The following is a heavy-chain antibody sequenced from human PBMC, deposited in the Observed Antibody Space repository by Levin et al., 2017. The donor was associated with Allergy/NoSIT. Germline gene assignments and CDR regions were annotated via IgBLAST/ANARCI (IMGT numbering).Heavy chain of an antibody. Sequence: GGSLRLSCAASGFTFSSYSMNWVRQAPGKGLEWVSSISSSSSYIYYADSVKGRFTISRDNAKNSLYLQMNSLRAEDTAVYYCARDHYDILTGYYSYGMDVWGQGTTVTVSS. J-gene: IGHJ6*02. CDR2: ISSSSSYI. CDR3: ARDHYDILTGYYSYGMDV. CDR1: GFTFSSYS. D-gene: IGHD3-9*01. V-gene: IGHV3-21*01.